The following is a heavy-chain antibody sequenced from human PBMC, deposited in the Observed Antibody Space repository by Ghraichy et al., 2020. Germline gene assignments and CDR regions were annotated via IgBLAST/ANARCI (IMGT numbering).Heavy chain of an antibody. CDR2: ISSSSSTI. CDR1: GFTFSSYS. Sequence: GGSLRLSCAASGFTFSSYSMNWVRQAPGKGLEWVSYISSSSSTIYYADSVKGRFTISGHNAKNSLYLQRNSLRDEDTAVYYCARGRGYGSSTSCAYFDYWGQGTLVTVSS. CDR3: ARGRGYGSSTSCAYFDY. D-gene: IGHD2-2*01. J-gene: IGHJ4*02. V-gene: IGHV3-48*02.